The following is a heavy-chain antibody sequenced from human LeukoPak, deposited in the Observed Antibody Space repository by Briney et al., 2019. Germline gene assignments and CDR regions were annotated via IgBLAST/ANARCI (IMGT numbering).Heavy chain of an antibody. CDR1: GFILRTYG. D-gene: IGHD3-16*01. J-gene: IGHJ6*02. CDR3: AKDSMTTFPPYYYYGMDV. CDR2: IWCGGSNK. V-gene: IGHV3-30*02. Sequence: GGSLRLSCEASGFILRTYGMHWVRQAPGRGLEWVAVIWCGGSNKYYADSVKGRFTISRDNSKNTLYLQMSSLRAEDTAVYYCAKDSMTTFPPYYYYGMDVWGQGTTVTVSS.